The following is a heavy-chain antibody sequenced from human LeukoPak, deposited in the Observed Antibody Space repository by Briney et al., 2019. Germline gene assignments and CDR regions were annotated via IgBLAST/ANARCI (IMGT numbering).Heavy chain of an antibody. CDR2: INHSGST. J-gene: IGHJ5*02. CDR1: GGSFSGYY. V-gene: IGHV4-34*01. CDR3: ARGKVVVAATLKWFDP. Sequence: SETLSLTCAVYGGSFSGYYWSWIRQPPRKGLEWIGEINHSGSTNYNPSLKSRVTISVDTSKNQFSLKLSSVTAADTAVYYCARGKVVVAATLKWFDPWGQGTLVTVSS. D-gene: IGHD2-15*01.